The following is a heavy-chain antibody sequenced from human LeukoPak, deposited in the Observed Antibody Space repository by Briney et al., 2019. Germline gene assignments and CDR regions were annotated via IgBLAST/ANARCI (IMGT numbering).Heavy chain of an antibody. CDR3: ARVKDNDAFDI. J-gene: IGHJ3*02. CDR2: SWYDGSNK. Sequence: PGGSLRLSCAASGFTFSSYGIHLVRQAPGKGLEWLAVSWYDGSNKYYGDPVKGRFIISRDDSKNTLYLQMNSLRAEDTAVYYCARVKDNDAFDIWGQGTMVTVSS. CDR1: GFTFSSYG. V-gene: IGHV3-33*01.